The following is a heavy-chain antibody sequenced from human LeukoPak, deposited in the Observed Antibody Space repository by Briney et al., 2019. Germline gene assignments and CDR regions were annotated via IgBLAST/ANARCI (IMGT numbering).Heavy chain of an antibody. CDR2: INWNGGST. Sequence: GGSLRLSCAASGFTFDDYGMSWVRQAPGKGLEWVSGINWNGGSTGYADSVKGRFTISRDNAKNSLYLQMNSLRAEDTALYYCASAYCSGGSCATYPYYYYYMDVWGKGTTVTVSS. V-gene: IGHV3-20*04. CDR1: GFTFDDYG. D-gene: IGHD2-15*01. CDR3: ASAYCSGGSCATYPYYYYYMDV. J-gene: IGHJ6*03.